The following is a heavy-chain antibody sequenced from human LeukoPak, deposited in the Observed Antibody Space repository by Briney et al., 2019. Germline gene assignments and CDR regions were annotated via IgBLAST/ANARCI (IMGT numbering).Heavy chain of an antibody. D-gene: IGHD6-19*01. J-gene: IGHJ4*02. CDR3: VKDRSGGYRVFDH. Sequence: RSLRLSCAASGFTFSSYAMNWVRQAPGKGLEWVSVISGSGGSTYYADSVKGRFTISRDNSKNTLYLQMNSLRAEDTAVYYCVKDRSGGYRVFDHWGQGTLVTVSS. CDR2: ISGSGGST. CDR1: GFTFSSYA. V-gene: IGHV3-23*01.